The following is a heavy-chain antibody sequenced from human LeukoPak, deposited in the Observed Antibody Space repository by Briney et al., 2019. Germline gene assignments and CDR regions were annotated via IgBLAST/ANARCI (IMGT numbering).Heavy chain of an antibody. CDR2: MNPNSGNT. V-gene: IGHV1-8*01. Sequence: ASVKVSCKASGYTFTSYDINWVRQATAQGLEWMGWMNPNSGNTTYAQKFQGKVTMTRNTSISTAYLDLSSLRSEDTAVYYCARGPYYYGSGSYLSYYYMDVWGKGTTVTVSS. CDR1: GYTFTSYD. D-gene: IGHD3-10*01. CDR3: ARGPYYYGSGSYLSYYYMDV. J-gene: IGHJ6*03.